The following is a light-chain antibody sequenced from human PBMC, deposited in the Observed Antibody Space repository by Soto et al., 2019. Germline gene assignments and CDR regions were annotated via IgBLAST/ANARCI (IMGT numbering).Light chain of an antibody. J-gene: IGKJ1*01. Sequence: DIQMTQSPSTLSTSVGDRVSITCXASQNVGDLLAWYQLKPGEAPKLLIYKASYLETGVPSRFSGSGSGTEFTFTISSLQPGDLATYYCQHYSAFSVTFGQGTKVDI. CDR2: KAS. V-gene: IGKV1-5*03. CDR1: QNVGDL. CDR3: QHYSAFSVT.